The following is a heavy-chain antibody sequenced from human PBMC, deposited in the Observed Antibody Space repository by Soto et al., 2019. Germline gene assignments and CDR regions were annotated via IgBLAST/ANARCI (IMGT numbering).Heavy chain of an antibody. CDR2: IYSGGST. CDR3: ASLVYRTTLGVGDY. V-gene: IGHV3-53*01. Sequence: GGSLKLSCAASGFTVSSNYMSWVRQAPGKGLEWVSVIYSGGSTYYADSVKGRFTISRDNSKNTLYLQMNSLRAEDTAVYYCASLVYRTTLGVGDYWGQGTLVTVSS. D-gene: IGHD1-1*01. CDR1: GFTVSSNY. J-gene: IGHJ4*02.